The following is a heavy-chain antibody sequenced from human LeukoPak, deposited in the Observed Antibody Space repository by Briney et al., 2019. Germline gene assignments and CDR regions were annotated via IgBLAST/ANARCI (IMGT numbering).Heavy chain of an antibody. Sequence: GASVKVSCTASGYTFTSYGITWVRQAPGQGPEWMGWISAYNGNTNYAQKFQDRVAMTTDTSTSTARMELRSLRSDDTAVYYCAREGFHYDSSGYYYLDGFDIWGQGTMVSVSS. D-gene: IGHD3-22*01. CDR3: AREGFHYDSSGYYYLDGFDI. CDR2: ISAYNGNT. CDR1: GYTFTSYG. J-gene: IGHJ3*02. V-gene: IGHV1-18*01.